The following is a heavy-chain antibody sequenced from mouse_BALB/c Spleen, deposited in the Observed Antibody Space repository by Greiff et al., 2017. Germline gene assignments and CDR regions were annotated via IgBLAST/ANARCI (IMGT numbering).Heavy chain of an antibody. CDR2: INPSTGYT. V-gene: IGHV1-7*01. CDR1: GYTFTSYW. Sequence: QVQLQQSGAELAKPGASVKMSCKASGYTFTSYWMHWVKQRPGQGLEWIGYINPSTGYTEYNQKFKDKATLTADKSSSTAYMQLSSLTSEDSAVYYCARGSILRLHHLYAMDYWGQGTSVTVSS. J-gene: IGHJ4*01. D-gene: IGHD1-2*01. CDR3: ARGSILRLHHLYAMDY.